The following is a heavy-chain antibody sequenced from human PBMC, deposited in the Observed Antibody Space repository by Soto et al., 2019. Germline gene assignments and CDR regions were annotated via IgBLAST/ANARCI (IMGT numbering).Heavy chain of an antibody. Sequence: ASETLSLTCTVSGDSISSNYWSWIRQPPGKGLEWIGYIYYSGSTTYNPSLQSRVTILVDTSKNQFSLKLSSMTAADTAVYYCARLWFGESYFDYWGQGTLVTVSS. D-gene: IGHD3-10*01. J-gene: IGHJ4*02. CDR1: GDSISSNY. CDR3: ARLWFGESYFDY. V-gene: IGHV4-59*01. CDR2: IYYSGST.